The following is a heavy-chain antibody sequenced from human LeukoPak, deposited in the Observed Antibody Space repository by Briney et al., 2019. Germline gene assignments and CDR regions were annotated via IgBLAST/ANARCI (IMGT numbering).Heavy chain of an antibody. Sequence: SETLSLTCTVSGGSFSSSYWSWIRQTPGMGLEWIGYIYHSGSTKYNPSLKSRVTISVDTSKNQFSLKLSSVTAADTAVYYCARDFPESKGWGLDPWGQGTLVTVSS. CDR3: ARDFPESKGWGLDP. CDR2: IYHSGST. J-gene: IGHJ5*02. D-gene: IGHD1-14*01. V-gene: IGHV4-59*01. CDR1: GGSFSSSY.